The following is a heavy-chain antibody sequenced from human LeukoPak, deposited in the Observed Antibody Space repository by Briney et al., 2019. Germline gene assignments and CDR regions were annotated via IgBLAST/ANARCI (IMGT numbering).Heavy chain of an antibody. Sequence: GSLRLSCAASGFTFNKYAMSWVRQAPGKGLEWVSSLTSSGGSTDYADSVRGRFTISRDNSRNTLSLQMNSLRVEDTAVYYCAKFFYDSNTYSFDSWGQGTLVTVSS. J-gene: IGHJ4*02. D-gene: IGHD3-22*01. CDR2: LTSSGGST. CDR3: AKFFYDSNTYSFDS. CDR1: GFTFNKYA. V-gene: IGHV3-23*01.